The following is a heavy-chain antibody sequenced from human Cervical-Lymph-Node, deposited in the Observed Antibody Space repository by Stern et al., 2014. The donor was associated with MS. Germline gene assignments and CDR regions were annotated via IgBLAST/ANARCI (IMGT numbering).Heavy chain of an antibody. J-gene: IGHJ6*02. D-gene: IGHD3-22*01. CDR2: IYWDDDK. V-gene: IGHV2-5*02. CDR1: GFSLSTGAVG. Sequence: QITLKESGPTLVKPTQTLTLTCTFSGFSLSTGAVGVAWIRQPPGKAPEWLAVIYWDDDKRYRTSLKSRLTITKDTSKNQVVLTMTNMDPVDTATYYCAHIETHRSSYDSSGRATHYVYYGMDVWGQGTTVTVSS. CDR3: AHIETHRSSYDSSGRATHYVYYGMDV.